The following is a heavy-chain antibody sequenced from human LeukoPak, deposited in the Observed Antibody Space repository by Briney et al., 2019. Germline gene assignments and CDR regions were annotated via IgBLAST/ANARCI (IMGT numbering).Heavy chain of an antibody. V-gene: IGHV3-30*02. Sequence: PGGSLRLSCAASGFTFSTYGMHWVRQAPGKGLEWVGFIRYDGSNKYYADSVKGRFTISRDNSKNTLYLQMNSLRAEDTAAYYCARVLFESAAGFDYWGQGTLVTVSS. J-gene: IGHJ4*02. CDR1: GFTFSTYG. D-gene: IGHD6-13*01. CDR3: ARVLFESAAGFDY. CDR2: IRYDGSNK.